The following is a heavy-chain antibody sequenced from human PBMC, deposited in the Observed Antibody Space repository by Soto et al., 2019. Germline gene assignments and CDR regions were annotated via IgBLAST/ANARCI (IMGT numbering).Heavy chain of an antibody. CDR2: IIPIFGTA. Sequence: SVKVSCKASGGTFSSYAISWVRQAPGQGLEWMGGIIPIFGTANYAQKFQGRVTITADKSTSTAYMELSSLRSEDTAVYYCAREVFSEGDYFDYWGQGTLVTVSS. J-gene: IGHJ4*02. CDR1: GGTFSSYA. D-gene: IGHD1-26*01. V-gene: IGHV1-69*06. CDR3: AREVFSEGDYFDY.